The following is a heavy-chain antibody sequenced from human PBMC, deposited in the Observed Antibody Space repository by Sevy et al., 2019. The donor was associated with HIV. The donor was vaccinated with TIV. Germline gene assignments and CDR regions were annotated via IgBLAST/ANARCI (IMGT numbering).Heavy chain of an antibody. CDR2: FDPEDGET. Sequence: ASVKVSCKVSGYTLTELSMHWVRQAHGKGLEWMGGFDPEDGETIYAQKFQGRVTMTEDTSTDTAYMELSSLRSEDTGVYYCATGGFATYYDILTGDRKQDYGMDVWGQGTTVTVSS. J-gene: IGHJ6*02. D-gene: IGHD3-9*01. V-gene: IGHV1-24*01. CDR1: GYTLTELS. CDR3: ATGGFATYYDILTGDRKQDYGMDV.